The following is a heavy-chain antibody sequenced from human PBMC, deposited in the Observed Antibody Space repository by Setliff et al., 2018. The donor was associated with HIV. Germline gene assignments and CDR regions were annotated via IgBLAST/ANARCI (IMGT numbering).Heavy chain of an antibody. J-gene: IGHJ6*03. V-gene: IGHV3-74*01. CDR2: TXDDGSIT. D-gene: IGHD3-10*02. CDR3: ARXXXXXLXSCSYYMDX. Sequence: GGSLRLSCAASGFTLSDHWMHWGRQVPGKGLVWVXRTXDDGSITNYADCVKGRFTMSRDXAKNTLYLKLNSLSAEDTAVYYCARXXXXXLXSCSYYMDXXXXGXXVTVXS. CDR1: GFTLSDHW.